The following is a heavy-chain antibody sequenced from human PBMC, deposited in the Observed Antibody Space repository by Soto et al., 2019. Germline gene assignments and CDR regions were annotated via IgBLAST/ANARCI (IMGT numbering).Heavy chain of an antibody. D-gene: IGHD2-2*01. CDR3: VRVVVPAAMGFDYMDV. CDR2: INHSGST. J-gene: IGHJ6*03. CDR1: GGSFSGYY. V-gene: IGHV4-34*01. Sequence: SETLSLTCAVYGGSFSGYYWSWIRQPPGKGLEWIGEINHSGSTNYNPSLKSRVTISVDTSKNQFSLKLSSVTAADTAVYYCVRVVVPAAMGFDYMDVWGKGTTVTVSS.